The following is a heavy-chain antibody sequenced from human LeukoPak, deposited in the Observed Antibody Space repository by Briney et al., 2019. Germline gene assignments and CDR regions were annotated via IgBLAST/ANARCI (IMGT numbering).Heavy chain of an antibody. Sequence: SVKVSCKASGGTFSSYAISWVRQAPGQGLEWMGGIIPIFGTANYAQKFQGRVTITADESTSTAYMELSSLRSEDTAVYYCATSAGSYPGWVPWGQGTLVTVSS. D-gene: IGHD3-10*01. J-gene: IGHJ5*02. CDR3: ATSAGSYPGWVP. CDR2: IIPIFGTA. CDR1: GGTFSSYA. V-gene: IGHV1-69*13.